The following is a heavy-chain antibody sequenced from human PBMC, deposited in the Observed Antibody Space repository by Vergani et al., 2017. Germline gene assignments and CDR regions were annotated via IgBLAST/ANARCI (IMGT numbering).Heavy chain of an antibody. CDR1: GFTFSSYG. CDR3: TTWGFDP. D-gene: IGHD1-14*01. CDR2: IWYDGSNK. V-gene: IGHV3-33*01. Sequence: HVQLVESGGGVVQPGRSLRLSCAASGFTFSSYGMHWVRQAPGKGLEWVAVIWYDGSNKYYADSVKGRFTISRDNSKNTLYLQMNSLKTEDTAVYYCTTWGFDPWGQGTLVTVSS. J-gene: IGHJ5*02.